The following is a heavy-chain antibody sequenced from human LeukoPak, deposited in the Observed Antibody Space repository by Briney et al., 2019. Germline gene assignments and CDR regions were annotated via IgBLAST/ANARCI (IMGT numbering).Heavy chain of an antibody. J-gene: IGHJ4*02. V-gene: IGHV3-9*01. CDR1: GFNFNDYA. CDR2: IAWNSGST. CDR3: AKDLHYGSADY. D-gene: IGHD3-10*01. Sequence: PGGSLRLSCIGSGFNFNDYAMHWVRQSPGKGLQWVSGIAWNSGSTGFVDSLRGRFTISRDNAKNALYLQMNSLRAEDTAVYYCAKDLHYGSADYWGQGTLVTVSS.